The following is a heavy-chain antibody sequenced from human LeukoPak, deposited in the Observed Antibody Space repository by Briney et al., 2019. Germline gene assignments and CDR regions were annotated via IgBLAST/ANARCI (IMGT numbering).Heavy chain of an antibody. CDR1: GYSFTSYW. CDR2: IYPGDSDT. CDR3: ASRDVSSDLNAFDI. V-gene: IGHV5-51*01. D-gene: IGHD3-22*01. J-gene: IGHJ3*02. Sequence: GESLKISCKGSGYSFTSYWLGLVRQMPRKGLELMGIIYPGDSDTRYSQSFHSQVTISADKSISTAYLQWSSLKASDADMYYCASRDVSSDLNAFDIWGQGTMVTVSS.